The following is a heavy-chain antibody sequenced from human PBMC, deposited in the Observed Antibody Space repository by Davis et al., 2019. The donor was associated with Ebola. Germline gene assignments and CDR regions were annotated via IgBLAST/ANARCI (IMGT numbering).Heavy chain of an antibody. V-gene: IGHV1-69*13. D-gene: IGHD3-3*01. J-gene: IGHJ6*03. Sequence: SVKVSCKASGYTFTSYGISWVRQAPGQGLEWMGGIIPIFGTANYAQKFQGRVTITADESTSTAYMELSSLRSEDTAVYYCATLRFLEWSYYMDVWGKGTTVTVSS. CDR2: IIPIFGTA. CDR1: GYTFTSYG. CDR3: ATLRFLEWSYYMDV.